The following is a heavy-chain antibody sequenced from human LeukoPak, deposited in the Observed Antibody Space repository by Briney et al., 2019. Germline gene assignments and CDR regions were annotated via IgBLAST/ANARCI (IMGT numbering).Heavy chain of an antibody. CDR2: IYYSGST. J-gene: IGHJ6*02. V-gene: IGHV4-39*07. CDR1: GVSLCSSRYY. CDR3: ARAPPGGHSSGYYRYYYGMDV. Sequence: PEALDLIWNVSGVSLCSSRYYLGWLRPPPGTGLEGVGSIYYSGSTYHNPSLKSRVTISVDTSKNQFSLKLSSVTAADTAVYYCARAPPGGHSSGYYRYYYGMDVWGQGTTVTVSS. D-gene: IGHD3-22*01.